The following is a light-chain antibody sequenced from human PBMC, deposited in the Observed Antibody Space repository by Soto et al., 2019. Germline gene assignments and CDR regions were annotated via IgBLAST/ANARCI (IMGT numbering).Light chain of an antibody. J-gene: IGKJ1*01. Sequence: EIVLTQSPGTLSLSPGEKATHSCRASQSVSSSYLAWYQQKPGQAPRLLIYGASSRATGIPDRFSGSGSGTDFTLTISRLEPEDFAVYYCQQYGCSPRTFGQGTKVDIK. CDR3: QQYGCSPRT. CDR1: QSVSSSY. V-gene: IGKV3-20*01. CDR2: GAS.